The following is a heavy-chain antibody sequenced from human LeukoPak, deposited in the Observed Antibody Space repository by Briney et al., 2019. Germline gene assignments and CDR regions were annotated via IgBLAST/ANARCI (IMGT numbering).Heavy chain of an antibody. CDR3: AKDGICGGGRCYWLADD. D-gene: IGHD2-15*01. CDR1: GFTFSSYA. CDR2: ISGSGGST. J-gene: IGHJ4*02. Sequence: GGSLRLSCAASGFTFSSYAMSWVRQAPGKGLEWVSAISGSGGSTYYADSVKGRFTISRDNSKNTLFLQMNSLRAEDTAVYYCAKDGICGGGRCYWLADDWGQGTLVTVSS. V-gene: IGHV3-23*01.